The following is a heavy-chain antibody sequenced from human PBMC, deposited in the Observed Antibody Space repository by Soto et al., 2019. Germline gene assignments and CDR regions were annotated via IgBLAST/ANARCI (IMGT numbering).Heavy chain of an antibody. V-gene: IGHV3-53*01. CDR3: ARAFGGSYDY. D-gene: IGHD2-15*01. CDR2: IYSSGPT. CDR1: GFTVSSYY. Sequence: PGGSLRLSCAASGFTVSSYYMNWVRLVPEKGLEWVSVIYSSGPTFYADSVRGRFTISRDNSKNTLYLQMNSLRVEDTAVYYSARAFGGSYDYWGQGTLVTVSS. J-gene: IGHJ4*02.